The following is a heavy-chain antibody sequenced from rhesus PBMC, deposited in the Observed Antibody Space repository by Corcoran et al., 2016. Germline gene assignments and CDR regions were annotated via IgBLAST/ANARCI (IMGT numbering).Heavy chain of an antibody. V-gene: IGHV4-93*02. CDR1: GGSISSSNW. D-gene: IGHD2-27*01. CDR3: ATRRSGTPFDY. CDR2: IYGSGGST. Sequence: QVQLQESGPAVVKPSETLSLTCAVSGGSISSSNWWSWIRQSPGQGLEWIGGIYGSGGSTEYNPSLKSRVTISMDTSKNQFSLKLSSVTAADTAVYYCATRRSGTPFDYWGQGVLVTVSS. J-gene: IGHJ4*01.